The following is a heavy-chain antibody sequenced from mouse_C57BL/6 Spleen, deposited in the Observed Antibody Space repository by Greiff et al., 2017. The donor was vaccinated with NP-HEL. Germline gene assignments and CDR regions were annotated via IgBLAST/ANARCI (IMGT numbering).Heavy chain of an antibody. Sequence: EVMLVESGEGLVKPGGSLKLSCAASGFTFSSYAMSWVRQTPEKRLEWVAYISSGGDYIYYADNARNTLYLQMSSLKSEDTAMYYCTRGYYGSPRYFDVWGTGTTVTVSS. V-gene: IGHV5S21*01. CDR1: GFTFSSYA. J-gene: IGHJ1*03. CDR3: TRGYYGSPRYFDV. D-gene: IGHD1-1*01. CDR2: ISSGGDYI.